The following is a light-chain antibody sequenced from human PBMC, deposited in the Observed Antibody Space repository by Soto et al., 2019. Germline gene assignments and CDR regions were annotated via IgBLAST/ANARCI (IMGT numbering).Light chain of an antibody. CDR2: GAS. Sequence: EIVLTQSPGTLSLSPGERATLSCRASQSVSSYLAWFQQKPGQPPRLLIYGASNRATGIPDRFSGSGSVTDFTLTISTLEPEDFAVYYCQQYGRSPLTFGQGTKVEIK. J-gene: IGKJ1*01. V-gene: IGKV3-20*01. CDR1: QSVSSY. CDR3: QQYGRSPLT.